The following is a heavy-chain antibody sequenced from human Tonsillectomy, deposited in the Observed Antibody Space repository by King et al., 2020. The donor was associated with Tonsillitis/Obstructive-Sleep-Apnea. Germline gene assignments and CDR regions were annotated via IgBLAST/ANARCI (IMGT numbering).Heavy chain of an antibody. Sequence: VQLVESGGGLIQPGGSLRLSCAASGFTVSSNYMGWVRQAPGKGLEWVSVIYSGGSTYYADSVKGRFTISRDNSKNTLYLQMNSLRAEDTAVYYCARGYSSSQPYYYYMDVWGKGTTVTVSS. CDR1: GFTVSSNY. V-gene: IGHV3-53*01. CDR3: ARGYSSSQPYYYYMDV. CDR2: IYSGGST. J-gene: IGHJ6*03. D-gene: IGHD6-6*01.